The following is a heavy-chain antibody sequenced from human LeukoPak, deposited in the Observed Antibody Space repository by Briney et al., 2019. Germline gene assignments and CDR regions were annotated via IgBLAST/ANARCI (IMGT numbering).Heavy chain of an antibody. CDR1: GYGFTSYW. V-gene: IGHV5-51*01. Sequence: GESLKISCKGSGYGFTSYWIGWVRQMPGKGLEWMGIIYLGDSDTRYSPSFQGQVTISADKSISTAYLQWSSLKASDTAMYYCARRLRGTYSSSWYFMDVWGNGTTVTVSS. CDR3: ARRLRGTYSSSWYFMDV. J-gene: IGHJ6*03. CDR2: IYLGDSDT. D-gene: IGHD6-13*01.